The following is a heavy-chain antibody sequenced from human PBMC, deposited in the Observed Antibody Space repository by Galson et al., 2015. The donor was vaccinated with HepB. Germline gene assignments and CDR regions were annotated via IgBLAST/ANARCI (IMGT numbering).Heavy chain of an antibody. CDR3: ARVGDDSSGKGGRYFDL. Sequence: SLRLSCAAGGFTFRSYGMQWVRQAPGEGLEWVAVIWYDGSNQYSADSVKVRFTIPRDNSKNTLYLQMNSLRAEDTAVYYCARVGDDSSGKGGRYFDLWGRGTLVTVSS. J-gene: IGHJ2*01. D-gene: IGHD3-22*01. V-gene: IGHV3-33*01. CDR1: GFTFRSYG. CDR2: IWYDGSNQ.